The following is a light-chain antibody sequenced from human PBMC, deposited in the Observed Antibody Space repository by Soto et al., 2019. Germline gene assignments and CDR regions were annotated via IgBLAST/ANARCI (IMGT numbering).Light chain of an antibody. CDR2: DAS. CDR1: QDISNY. V-gene: IGKV1-33*01. Sequence: DIQMTQSPSSVSASVGDRVTITCQASQDISNYLNWYQQKPGKAPKLLIYDASNLETGVPSRFSGSGSGTDFTFTISSLQPEDIATYYCQQYDNPPITFGQGTRLEIK. CDR3: QQYDNPPIT. J-gene: IGKJ5*01.